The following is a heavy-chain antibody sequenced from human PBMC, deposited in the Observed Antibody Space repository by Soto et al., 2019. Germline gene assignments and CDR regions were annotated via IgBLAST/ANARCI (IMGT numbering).Heavy chain of an antibody. D-gene: IGHD6-6*01. J-gene: IGHJ6*02. V-gene: IGHV3-48*02. CDR1: GFTFSSYS. Sequence: GGSLRLSCAASGFTFSSYSMNWVRQAPGKGLEWVSYISSSSSTIYYADSVKGRFTISRDNAKNSLYLQMNSLGDEDTAVYYCARDYSSSSYGMDVWGQGTTVTVSS. CDR3: ARDYSSSSYGMDV. CDR2: ISSSSSTI.